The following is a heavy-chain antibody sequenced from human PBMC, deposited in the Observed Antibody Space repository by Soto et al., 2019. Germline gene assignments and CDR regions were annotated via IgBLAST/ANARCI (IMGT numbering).Heavy chain of an antibody. J-gene: IGHJ6*02. V-gene: IGHV1-3*01. CDR3: ATKDDHKDDQPYYYGMDV. D-gene: IGHD3-16*01. CDR1: GYTFTSYA. CDR2: INAGNGNT. Sequence: ASVKVSCKASGYTFTSYAMHWVRQAPGQRLEWMGWINAGNGNTKYSQKFQGRVAITKDPGTSTAHMELRSLRSDDAAVYFCATKDDHKDDQPYYYGMDVWGQGTTVTVSS.